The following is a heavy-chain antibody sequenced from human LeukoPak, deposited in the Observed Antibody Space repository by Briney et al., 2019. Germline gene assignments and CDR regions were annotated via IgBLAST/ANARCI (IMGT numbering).Heavy chain of an antibody. CDR3: ARAGYCSSTSCYHQPNNWFDP. D-gene: IGHD2-2*01. CDR1: GYTFTSYG. J-gene: IGHJ5*02. CDR2: ISAYNGNT. V-gene: IGHV1-18*01. Sequence: ASVKVSCKASGYTFTSYGISWVRQAPGQGLEWMGWISAYNGNTNYAQKPQGRVTMTTDTSTSTAYMELRSLRSDDTAVYYCARAGYCSSTSCYHQPNNWFDPWGQGTLVTVSS.